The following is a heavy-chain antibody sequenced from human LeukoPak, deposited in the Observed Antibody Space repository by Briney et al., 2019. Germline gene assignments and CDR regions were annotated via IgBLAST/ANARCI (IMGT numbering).Heavy chain of an antibody. J-gene: IGHJ4*02. D-gene: IGHD3-22*01. CDR2: INPNSGGT. CDR3: ARGLRGHYYDSSGYYLDY. V-gene: IGHV1-2*02. CDR1: GYTFTSYG. Sequence: ASVKVSCKASGYTFTSYGISWVRQAPGQGLEWMGWINPNSGGTNYAQKFQGRVTMTRDTSISTAYMELSRLRSDDTAVYYCARGLRGHYYDSSGYYLDYWGQGTLVTVSS.